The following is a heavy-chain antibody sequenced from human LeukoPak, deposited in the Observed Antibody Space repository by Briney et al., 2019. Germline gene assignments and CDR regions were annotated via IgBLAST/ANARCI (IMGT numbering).Heavy chain of an antibody. J-gene: IGHJ4*02. CDR1: GYTFTNYG. Sequence: ASVKVSCRASGYTFTNYGVNWVRQAPGQGLEWMGWINTNTRNPTYAQGFTERIVFSLDTSLSTAYLQISSLKAEDTAVYYCARDKYQLPYEIDYWGQGTLVTVSS. CDR3: ARDKYQLPYEIDY. CDR2: INTNTRNP. V-gene: IGHV7-4-1*02. D-gene: IGHD2-2*01.